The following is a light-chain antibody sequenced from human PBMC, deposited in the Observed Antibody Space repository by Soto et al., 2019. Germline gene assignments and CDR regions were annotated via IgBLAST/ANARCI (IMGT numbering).Light chain of an antibody. CDR1: QRVSSN. CDR2: GAS. Sequence: EIVMTQSPATLSVSPGERATLSCRASQRVSSNLAWYQQKPGQAPRLLIYGASTRATDIPAKFSGSGSGTEFSLTISRLQSEDFAHYYCQQYNDWPLTFGGGTKVEIK. J-gene: IGKJ4*01. V-gene: IGKV3-15*01. CDR3: QQYNDWPLT.